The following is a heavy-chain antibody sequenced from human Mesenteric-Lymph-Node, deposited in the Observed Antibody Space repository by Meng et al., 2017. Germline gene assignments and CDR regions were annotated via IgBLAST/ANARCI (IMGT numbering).Heavy chain of an antibody. Sequence: QVQLQQWGAGLLKSSETLSLTYAVYGGSFSGYYWSWIRQPPGKGLEWIGEINHSGSTNYNSSLKSRVTISVDTSKNQFSLKLSSVTAADTAVYYCARGNTIVPAAMGDYWGQGTLVTVSS. V-gene: IGHV4-34*01. J-gene: IGHJ4*02. D-gene: IGHD2-2*01. CDR2: INHSGST. CDR3: ARGNTIVPAAMGDY. CDR1: GGSFSGYY.